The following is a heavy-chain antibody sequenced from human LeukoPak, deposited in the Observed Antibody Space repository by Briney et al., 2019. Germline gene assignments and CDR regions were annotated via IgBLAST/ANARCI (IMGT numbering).Heavy chain of an antibody. V-gene: IGHV4-59*02. J-gene: IGHJ4*02. CDR1: GGSVSGYY. CDR3: ARGRIGGPKAPFDY. D-gene: IGHD3-16*01. CDR2: IYDSGST. Sequence: SETLSLTCTVSGGSVSGYYWSWIRQPPGKGLEWIGHIYDSGSTTYNPSLKSRVTMSVDTSKNQFSLNLSSVTAADTAVYYCARGRIGGPKAPFDYWGQGTLVTVFS.